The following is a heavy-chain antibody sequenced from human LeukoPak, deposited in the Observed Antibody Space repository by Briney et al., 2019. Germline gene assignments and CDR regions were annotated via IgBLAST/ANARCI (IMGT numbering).Heavy chain of an antibody. Sequence: GGSLRLSCAASGFTFSSYGMHWVRQAPGKGLEWVAFIRYDGSNKYYADSVKGRFTISRDNSKNTLYLQMNSLKTEDTAVYYCTTSILWFGELLEYWGQGTLVTVSS. V-gene: IGHV3-30*02. D-gene: IGHD3-10*01. CDR1: GFTFSSYG. J-gene: IGHJ4*02. CDR3: TTSILWFGELLEY. CDR2: IRYDGSNK.